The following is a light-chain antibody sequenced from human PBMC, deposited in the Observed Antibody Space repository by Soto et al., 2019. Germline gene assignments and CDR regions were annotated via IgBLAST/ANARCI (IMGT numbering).Light chain of an antibody. V-gene: IGKV3-20*01. J-gene: IGKJ1*01. CDR1: QSVNSNY. CDR2: GAS. Sequence: EIVLTQSPGTLSLSPGERATLSCRASQSVNSNYLAWYQQKPGQAPRLLFSGASSRATGIPDRFSGSGSGTVFNLTISRLEPEDFAIYYCQQYDSSPLTFGQGTKVEIK. CDR3: QQYDSSPLT.